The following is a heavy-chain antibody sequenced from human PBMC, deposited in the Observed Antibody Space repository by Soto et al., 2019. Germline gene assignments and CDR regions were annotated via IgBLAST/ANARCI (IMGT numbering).Heavy chain of an antibody. CDR2: IIPILGIA. CDR3: ARDLRITMVRGVKDYYYYYMDV. D-gene: IGHD3-10*01. CDR1: GGTFSSYT. V-gene: IGHV1-69*08. Sequence: QVQLVQSGAEVKKPGSSVKVSCKASGGTFSSYTISWVRQAPGQGIEWMGRIIPILGIANYAQKFQGRVTITADKSTSTAYMELSSLRSEDTAVYYCARDLRITMVRGVKDYYYYYMDVWGKGTTVTVSS. J-gene: IGHJ6*03.